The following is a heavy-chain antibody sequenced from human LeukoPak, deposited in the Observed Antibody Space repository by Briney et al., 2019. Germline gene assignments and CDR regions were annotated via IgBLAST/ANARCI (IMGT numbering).Heavy chain of an antibody. V-gene: IGHV1-8*01. D-gene: IGHD6-6*01. CDR3: AREGGYSSSPGSYYFDYMDV. CDR2: MNPNSGNT. Sequence: ASVKVSCKASGYTFTSYDINWVRQATGRGLEWMGWMNPNSGNTGYAQKFQGRVTMTRNTSISTAYMELSSLRSEDTAVYYCAREGGYSSSPGSYYFDYMDVWGKGTTVTVSS. J-gene: IGHJ6*03. CDR1: GYTFTSYD.